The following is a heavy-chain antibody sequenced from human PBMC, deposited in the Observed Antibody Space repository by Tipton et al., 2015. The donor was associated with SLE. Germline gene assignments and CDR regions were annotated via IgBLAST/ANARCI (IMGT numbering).Heavy chain of an antibody. CDR2: IDPNGSPT. V-gene: IGHV3-74*01. J-gene: IGHJ4*02. Sequence: GSLRLSCAASGFTFSSYGMHWVRQAPGKGLEWVSVIDPNGSPTNYADSVKDRFTVSRDNAKNTLFLEMNSLRVDDTAVYYCASLSAPSDYWGQGTLVTVSS. CDR1: GFTFSSYG. CDR3: ASLSAPSDY.